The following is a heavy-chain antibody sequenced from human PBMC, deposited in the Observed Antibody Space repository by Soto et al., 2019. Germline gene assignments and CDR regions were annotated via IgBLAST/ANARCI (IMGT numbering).Heavy chain of an antibody. CDR3: ARLTPIAGRDY. D-gene: IGHD6-13*01. Sequence: GGSLRLSCAASGLTFSSYWMHWVRQTPGKGLVWVSRINSDGSSTSYADSVRGRFTISRDNAKNTLYLQMNSLRAEDTAVYYCARLTPIAGRDYWGQGTLVTVSS. V-gene: IGHV3-74*01. CDR2: INSDGSST. J-gene: IGHJ4*02. CDR1: GLTFSSYW.